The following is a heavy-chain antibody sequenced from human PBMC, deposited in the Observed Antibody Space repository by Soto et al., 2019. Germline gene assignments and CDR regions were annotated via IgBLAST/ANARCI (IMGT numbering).Heavy chain of an antibody. V-gene: IGHV3-49*03. D-gene: IGHD5-12*01. Sequence: PGGSLRLSCTASGFTFGDYAMSWFRQAPGKGLERVGFIRSKAYGGTTEYAASVKGRFTISRDDFKSIAYLQMNSLKTEDTAVYYCTPRGGLRLTGLYYYGMDVWGQGTTVTVSS. CDR3: TPRGGLRLTGLYYYGMDV. J-gene: IGHJ6*02. CDR1: GFTFGDYA. CDR2: IRSKAYGGTT.